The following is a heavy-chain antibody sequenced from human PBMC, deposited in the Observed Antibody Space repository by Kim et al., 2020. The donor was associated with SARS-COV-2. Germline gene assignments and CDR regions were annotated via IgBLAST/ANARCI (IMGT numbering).Heavy chain of an antibody. CDR1: GYTFNDYA. D-gene: IGHD4-17*01. J-gene: IGHJ1*01. Sequence: ASVKVSCKASGYTFNDYAMNWVRQAPGQGLECLGWINTNTGNPSYAQGFRGRLVFSLDTSVNTAYLEISSLKAEDSAVYYCARDVDDDYVAEYFQDWGQGTLVTVSS. CDR2: INTNTGNP. V-gene: IGHV7-4-1*02. CDR3: ARDVDDDYVAEYFQD.